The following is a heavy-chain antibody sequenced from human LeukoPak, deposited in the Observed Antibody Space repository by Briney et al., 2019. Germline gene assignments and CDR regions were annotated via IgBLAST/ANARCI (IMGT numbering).Heavy chain of an antibody. Sequence: GASVKVSCKASGGTFSTYPIIWVRQAPGQGLEWMGGIIPIFGTANYAQKFQDRVTITADESTSTAYMELSSLISKDTAVYYCARGGPYSNYQGGHSWGQGTLVTVSS. V-gene: IGHV1-69*13. CDR2: IIPIFGTA. J-gene: IGHJ4*02. CDR3: ARGGPYSNYQGGHS. D-gene: IGHD4-11*01. CDR1: GGTFSTYP.